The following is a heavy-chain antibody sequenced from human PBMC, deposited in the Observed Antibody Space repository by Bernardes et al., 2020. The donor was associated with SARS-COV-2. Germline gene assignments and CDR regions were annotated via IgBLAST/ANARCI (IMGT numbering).Heavy chain of an antibody. CDR2: IYYSGST. J-gene: IGHJ4*02. V-gene: IGHV4-59*01. CDR3: ARDSRDSSGYYYSGNDYFDY. CDR1: GGPISSYY. Sequence: SETLSLTCTVSGGPISSYYWSWIRQPPGKGLEWIGYIYYSGSTNYNPSLKSRVTISVDTSKNQFSLKLSSVTAADTAVYYCARDSRDSSGYYYSGNDYFDYWGQGTLVTVSS. D-gene: IGHD3-22*01.